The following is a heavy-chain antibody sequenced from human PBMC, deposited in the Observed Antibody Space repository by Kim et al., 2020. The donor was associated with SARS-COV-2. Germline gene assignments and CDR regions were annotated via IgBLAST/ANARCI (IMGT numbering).Heavy chain of an antibody. V-gene: IGHV3-21*01. CDR2: ISSSSSYI. J-gene: IGHJ6*02. CDR1: GFTFSSYS. D-gene: IGHD6-13*01. Sequence: GGSLRLSCAASGFTFSSYSMNWVRQAPGKGLEWVSTISSSSSYIHYADSVKGRFTISRDHAKKSLYLQMNSLRAEDTAVYYCATIAAAGTSTFKYYGMYVWGQGTTVTLSS. CDR3: ATIAAAGTSTFKYYGMYV.